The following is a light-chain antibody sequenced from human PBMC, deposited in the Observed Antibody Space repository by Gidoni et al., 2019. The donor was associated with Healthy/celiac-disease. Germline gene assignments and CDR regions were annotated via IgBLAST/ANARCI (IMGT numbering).Light chain of an antibody. CDR2: GAS. CDR3: QQDYNLPPT. CDR1: QSVSSSY. V-gene: IGKV3D-7*01. J-gene: IGKJ4*01. Sequence: PGERVTLSCRASQSVSSSYLTWYQQKPGQAPRLLIYGASTRATSIPARFSGSGSGTDFTLTISSLQPEDFAVYYCQQDYNLPPTFGGGTKVEIK.